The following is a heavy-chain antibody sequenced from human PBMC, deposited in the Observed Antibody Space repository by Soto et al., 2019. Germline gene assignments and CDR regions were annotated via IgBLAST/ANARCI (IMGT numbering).Heavy chain of an antibody. Sequence: GGSLRLSCAASGFTFSSHGIHWVRQAPGRGLEWVACISYDGSKKYNADTVKGRFTISRDSSKNTLYLQMNGLRAEDTAVYYRAKTQYSGYDLGDAFDIWGQGTMVTVSS. V-gene: IGHV3-30*18. CDR3: AKTQYSGYDLGDAFDI. CDR2: ISYDGSKK. J-gene: IGHJ3*02. D-gene: IGHD5-12*01. CDR1: GFTFSSHG.